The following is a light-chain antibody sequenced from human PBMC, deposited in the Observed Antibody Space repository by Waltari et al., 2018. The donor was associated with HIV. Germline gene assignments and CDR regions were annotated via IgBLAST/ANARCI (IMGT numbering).Light chain of an antibody. CDR3: QTWGAGDHV. CDR1: SGHSRYA. J-gene: IGLJ2*01. Sequence: QLMLTQSPSASASLGGPVTLTCTLDSGHSRYAIGWHPQQPEKGPRILMRVKYGGSHIKGDCIPDRFSGSSSGAERYLTIASLRSEDEADYYCQTWGAGDHVFGGGTKLTVL. V-gene: IGLV4-69*02. CDR2: VKYGGSH.